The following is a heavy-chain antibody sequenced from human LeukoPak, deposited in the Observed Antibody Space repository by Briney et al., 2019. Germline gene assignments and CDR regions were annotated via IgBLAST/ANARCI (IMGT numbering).Heavy chain of an antibody. Sequence: ASVKVSCKAFGYTFTGYYMHWVRQAPGQGLEWMGWINPNSGGTNYAQKFQGRVTMTRDTSISTAYMELSRLRSDDTAVYYCARDVGATRQDAFDIWGQGTMVTVSS. D-gene: IGHD1-26*01. CDR2: INPNSGGT. V-gene: IGHV1-2*02. J-gene: IGHJ3*02. CDR1: GYTFTGYY. CDR3: ARDVGATRQDAFDI.